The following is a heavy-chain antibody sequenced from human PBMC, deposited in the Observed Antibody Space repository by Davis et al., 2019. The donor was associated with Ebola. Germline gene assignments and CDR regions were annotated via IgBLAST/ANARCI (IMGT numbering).Heavy chain of an antibody. J-gene: IGHJ4*02. Sequence: ASVKVSCKTSGYSFTGYYIHWVRQAPGQGLEWMGWINPNTDDRGYVQKFQDRVTMTRDTSISTVYMELSWLASDDTAVYFCVRESGYCSSPSCSKQSFDYWGQGTLVTVSS. CDR1: GYSFTGYY. CDR2: INPNTDDR. D-gene: IGHD2-2*01. V-gene: IGHV1-2*02. CDR3: VRESGYCSSPSCSKQSFDY.